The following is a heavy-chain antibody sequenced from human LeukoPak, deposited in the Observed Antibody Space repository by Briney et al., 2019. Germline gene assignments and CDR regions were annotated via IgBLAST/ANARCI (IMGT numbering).Heavy chain of an antibody. CDR2: IYYSGSI. J-gene: IGHJ4*02. Sequence: SETLSLTCTVSGGSISSYYWTWIRQPPGKGLEWIAYIYYSGSINYNPSLKSRVTISVDTSKNQFSLKLSSVTAADTAVYYCARETVTWRQFDYWGQGTLVTVSS. V-gene: IGHV4-59*12. CDR3: ARETVTWRQFDY. D-gene: IGHD4-17*01. CDR1: GGSISSYY.